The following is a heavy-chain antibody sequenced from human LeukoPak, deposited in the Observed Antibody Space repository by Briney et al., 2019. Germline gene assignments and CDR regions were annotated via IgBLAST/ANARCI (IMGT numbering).Heavy chain of an antibody. Sequence: SETLSLTCAVYGGSFGGYYWSWIRQPPGKGLEWIGEINHSGSTNYNPSLKSRVTISVDTSKNQFSLKLSSVTAADTAVYYCARGPGGSSWYDHWGQGTLVTVSS. CDR1: GGSFGGYY. CDR3: ARGPGGSSWYDH. J-gene: IGHJ5*02. CDR2: INHSGST. V-gene: IGHV4-34*01. D-gene: IGHD6-13*01.